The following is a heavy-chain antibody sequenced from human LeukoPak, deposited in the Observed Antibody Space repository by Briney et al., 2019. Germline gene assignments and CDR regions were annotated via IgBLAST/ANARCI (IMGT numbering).Heavy chain of an antibody. J-gene: IGHJ4*02. Sequence: SETLSLTCTVSGGSISSSSSYWGWIRQPPGKGLEWIGSIYYSGRTYDNPSLKSRVTISVDTSKNQFSLKLKSVTAADTAVYYCARSTGSEHDYWGQGTLVTVSS. V-gene: IGHV4-39*01. D-gene: IGHD4-11*01. CDR1: GGSISSSSSY. CDR3: ARSTGSEHDY. CDR2: IYYSGRT.